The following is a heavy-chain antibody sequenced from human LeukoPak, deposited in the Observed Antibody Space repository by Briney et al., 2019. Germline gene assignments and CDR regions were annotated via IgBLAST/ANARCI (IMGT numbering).Heavy chain of an antibody. CDR3: ARLEVVPAASNNWFDP. J-gene: IGHJ5*02. CDR1: GGSISSYY. CDR2: IYYSGST. Sequence: EPSETLSLTCTLSGGSISSYYGSWIRQPPGKGLEWIGYIYYSGSTNYNPSLKSRVTISVDTSKNQFSLKLSPVTAADTAVYYCARLEVVPAASNNWFDPWGQGTLVTVSS. D-gene: IGHD2-2*01. V-gene: IGHV4-59*08.